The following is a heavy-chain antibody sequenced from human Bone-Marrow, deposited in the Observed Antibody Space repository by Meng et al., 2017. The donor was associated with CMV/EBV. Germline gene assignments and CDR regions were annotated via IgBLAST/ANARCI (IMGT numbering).Heavy chain of an antibody. CDR3: ARVALILDV. CDR1: GYTFINYH. D-gene: IGHD2-15*01. V-gene: IGHV1-18*01. Sequence: ASVKVSCKASGYTFINYHITWVRLAPRHGLEWMGWIRRSNHDTAYPQKFKGRVTVSIDTSTSTAYMELTSLRPDDTAVYYCARVALILDVWGQGTMVTVSS. J-gene: IGHJ6*02. CDR2: IRRSNHDT.